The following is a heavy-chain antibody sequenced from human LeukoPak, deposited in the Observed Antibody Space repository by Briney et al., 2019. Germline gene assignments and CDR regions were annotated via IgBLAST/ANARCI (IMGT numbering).Heavy chain of an antibody. D-gene: IGHD3-22*01. CDR1: GFTFSSYW. CDR2: IKQDGSEK. Sequence: PGGSLRLSCAASGFTFSSYWMSWVRQAPGKGLEWVANIKQDGSEKYYADSVKGRFTISRDNAKNSLYLQMNSLRAEDTAVYYCAYDSSGYYYPDYWGQGTQVTVSS. V-gene: IGHV3-7*05. CDR3: AYDSSGYYYPDY. J-gene: IGHJ4*02.